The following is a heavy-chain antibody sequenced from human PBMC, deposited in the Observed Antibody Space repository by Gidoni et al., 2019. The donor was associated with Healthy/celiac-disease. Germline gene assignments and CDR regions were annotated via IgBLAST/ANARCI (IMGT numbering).Heavy chain of an antibody. J-gene: IGHJ6*02. Sequence: QVKLVESGGGVVQPGRSLRLPCAASGFTFSSGGMHGVRQAPGKGLEVVSVISYDGSDKSYADAVQGRFTISRDKSTNTLYLQMNSLRAEDTAVYYCAKDGDYVDYVGAYYYGMDVWGQGTTVTVSS. D-gene: IGHD4-17*01. CDR3: AKDGDYVDYVGAYYYGMDV. CDR2: ISYDGSDK. V-gene: IGHV3-30*18. CDR1: GFTFSSGG.